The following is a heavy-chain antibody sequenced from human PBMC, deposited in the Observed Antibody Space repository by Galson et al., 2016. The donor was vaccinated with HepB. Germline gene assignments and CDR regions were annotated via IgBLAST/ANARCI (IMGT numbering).Heavy chain of an antibody. Sequence: SETLSLTCSVSGYYINNGYFWGWIRQPPGKGLEWIASIYHGGYTHYTPSLKSRVTISLDTAKNQFSLKLNSGTAADTAVYYCARVFCADDCNSPYFYFDFWGQGILVTVSS. CDR3: ARVFCADDCNSPYFYFDF. V-gene: IGHV4-38-2*02. CDR2: IYHGGYT. J-gene: IGHJ4*02. CDR1: GYYINNGYF. D-gene: IGHD2-21*02.